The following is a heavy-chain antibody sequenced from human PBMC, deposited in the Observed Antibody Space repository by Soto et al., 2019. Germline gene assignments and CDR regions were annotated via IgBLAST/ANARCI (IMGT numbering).Heavy chain of an antibody. CDR1: GYTFTSYG. CDR2: ISAYNGNT. V-gene: IGHV1-18*01. D-gene: IGHD1-26*01. CDR3: ARDSGARTYYYYYYGMDV. Sequence: ASVKVSCKASGYTFTSYGISWVRQAPGQGLEWMGWISAYNGNTNYAQKLQGRVTMTTDTSTSTAYMELRSLRSDDTAVYYCARDSGARTYYYYYYGMDVWGQGTTVTVS. J-gene: IGHJ6*02.